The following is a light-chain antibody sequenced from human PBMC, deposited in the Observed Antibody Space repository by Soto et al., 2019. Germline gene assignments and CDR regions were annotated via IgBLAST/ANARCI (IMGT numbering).Light chain of an antibody. CDR3: QQYGSSPLT. J-gene: IGKJ4*01. Sequence: EIVLTQSPGTLSLSPGERATLSCRASQSVSSSYLAWYQQKPGQAPRLLIYGASSRATGIPDRFSGSGSVIDFTLTISRLEPEDFAVYYCQQYGSSPLTFGGGTKVEIK. CDR1: QSVSSSY. V-gene: IGKV3-20*01. CDR2: GAS.